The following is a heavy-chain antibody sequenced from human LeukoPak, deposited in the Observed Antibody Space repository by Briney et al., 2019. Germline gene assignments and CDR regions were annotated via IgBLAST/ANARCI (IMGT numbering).Heavy chain of an antibody. Sequence: GASVKFSCKASGYTFTGYYMHWVRQAPGQGLEWMGWINPNSGDTNFAQKFQGRVTMTRDTSISTAYMELSRLTSDDTAVYYCAACITMVRGASGYFDYWGQGTLVTVSS. CDR1: GYTFTGYY. CDR3: AACITMVRGASGYFDY. J-gene: IGHJ4*02. CDR2: INPNSGDT. V-gene: IGHV1-2*02. D-gene: IGHD3-10*01.